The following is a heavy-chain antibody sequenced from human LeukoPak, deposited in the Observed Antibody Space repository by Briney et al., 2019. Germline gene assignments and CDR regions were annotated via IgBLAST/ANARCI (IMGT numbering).Heavy chain of an antibody. CDR1: GFAFSNYW. Sequence: GGSLRLSCAASGFAFSNYWMDWVRQAPGKGLVWVSRIQTDGSDTTYADSVKGRFTISRDNAKNTLYLQMNSLRDEDTAVYYCARDSRGIVPRPYWFDPWGQGTLVTVSS. D-gene: IGHD2-8*01. CDR2: IQTDGSDT. J-gene: IGHJ5*02. CDR3: ARDSRGIVPRPYWFDP. V-gene: IGHV3-74*01.